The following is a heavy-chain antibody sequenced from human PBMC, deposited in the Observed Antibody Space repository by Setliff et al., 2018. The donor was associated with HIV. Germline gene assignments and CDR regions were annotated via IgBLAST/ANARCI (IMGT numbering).Heavy chain of an antibody. D-gene: IGHD2-15*01. V-gene: IGHV3-66*02. CDR1: GFTVSSNY. Sequence: GGSLRLSCAASGFTVSSNYMSWVRQAPGKGLEWVSVIYSGGSTYYADSVKGRFTISRDNSKNTLYLQMNSLRAEDTAVYYCARDRVDIVVVVAARGYYYYGMDVWGQGTTVTVSS. CDR3: ARDRVDIVVVVAARGYYYYGMDV. J-gene: IGHJ6*02. CDR2: IYSGGST.